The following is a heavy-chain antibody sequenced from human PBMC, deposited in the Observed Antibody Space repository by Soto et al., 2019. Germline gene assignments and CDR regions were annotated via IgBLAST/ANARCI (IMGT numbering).Heavy chain of an antibody. D-gene: IGHD4-17*01. V-gene: IGHV3-11*06. J-gene: IGHJ4*02. CDR2: ISSSVSYT. CDR1: GFTFSDYY. CDR3: AKASGRVTKRFDF. Sequence: QVQVVESGGGLVKPGGSLRLSCAASGFTFSDYYMTWIRQAPGRGLEWVSYISSSVSYTNYADSVKGRFTISRDNAKNSVYLQMNTLGAEDTAVYYCAKASGRVTKRFDFWGQGTLVTVSS.